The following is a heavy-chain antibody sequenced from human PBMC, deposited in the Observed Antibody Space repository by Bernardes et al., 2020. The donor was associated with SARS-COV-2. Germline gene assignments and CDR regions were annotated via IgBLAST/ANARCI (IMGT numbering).Heavy chain of an antibody. D-gene: IGHD6-19*01. CDR1: GYTSTSYG. Sequence: ASVKVSCKASGYTSTSYGISWVRQAPGQGLEWMGWISGYNGNKNYAQNFQGRVTMTTDTSMSTAYMELRSLRSDDTAVYYCASGSSGWENDPFDIWGQGTMVTVSS. CDR3: ASGSSGWENDPFDI. V-gene: IGHV1-18*01. J-gene: IGHJ3*02. CDR2: ISGYNGNK.